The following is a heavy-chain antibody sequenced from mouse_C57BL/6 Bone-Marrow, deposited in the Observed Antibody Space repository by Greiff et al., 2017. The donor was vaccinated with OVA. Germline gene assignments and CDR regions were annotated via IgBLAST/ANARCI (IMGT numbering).Heavy chain of an antibody. V-gene: IGHV1-64*01. J-gene: IGHJ4*01. Sequence: VQLQQPGAELVKPGASVKLSCKASGYTFTSYWMHWVKQRPGQGLEWIGMIHPNSGSTNYNEKFKSKATLTVDKSSSTAYMQLSSLTSEDSAVYYCARSDYSNYVFYAMDYWGQGTSVTVSS. CDR1: GYTFTSYW. CDR2: IHPNSGST. CDR3: ARSDYSNYVFYAMDY. D-gene: IGHD2-5*01.